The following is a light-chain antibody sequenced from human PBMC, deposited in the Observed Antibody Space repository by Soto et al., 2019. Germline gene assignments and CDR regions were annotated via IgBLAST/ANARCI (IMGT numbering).Light chain of an antibody. J-gene: IGLJ1*01. CDR1: SSDIGDYNY. CDR3: CSYTRSGTLI. V-gene: IGLV2-14*01. Sequence: QSVLTQPASVSGSPGHSITISCVGTSSDIGDYNYVSWYQQHPGKVPKVIIYDVSNRPSGVSYRFSATKSGNTASLTISGLQAEDEADYYCCSYTRSGTLIFGTGTKVTV. CDR2: DVS.